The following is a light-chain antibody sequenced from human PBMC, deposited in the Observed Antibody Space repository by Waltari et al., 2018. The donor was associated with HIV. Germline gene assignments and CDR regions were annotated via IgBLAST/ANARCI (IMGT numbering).Light chain of an antibody. CDR1: TSNVGSNY. Sequence: QSVLTQTPSMSGTPGQRVTISCSGRTSNVGSNYVYWYQQFPGTTPRHVIHTNKQPPSGVPSRFAASNSGPSAFLAINSLRSEDEAIYLCAAWDDGLDTPVFGGGTSLTVL. CDR2: TNK. CDR3: AAWDDGLDTPV. V-gene: IGLV1-47*01. J-gene: IGLJ2*01.